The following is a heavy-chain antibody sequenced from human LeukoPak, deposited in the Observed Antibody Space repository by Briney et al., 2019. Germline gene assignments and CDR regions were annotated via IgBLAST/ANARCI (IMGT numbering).Heavy chain of an antibody. CDR1: GGTFSSYA. Sequence: SVKVSRKASGGTFSSYAISWVRQAPGQGLEWMGGINPIFGTANYAQKFQGRVTITADKSTSTAYMELSSLRSVDTAVYYCARGGHITMIVVIIGDAFDIWGQGTMVTVSS. CDR3: ARGGHITMIVVIIGDAFDI. D-gene: IGHD3-22*01. J-gene: IGHJ3*02. V-gene: IGHV1-69*06. CDR2: INPIFGTA.